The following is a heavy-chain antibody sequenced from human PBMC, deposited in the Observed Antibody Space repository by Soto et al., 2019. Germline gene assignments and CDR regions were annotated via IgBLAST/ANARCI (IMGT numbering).Heavy chain of an antibody. CDR1: GFTFSSFA. V-gene: IGHV3-23*01. CDR3: AKDLIYGDYSGRPFDS. D-gene: IGHD4-17*01. Sequence: EVQLLESGGGLVQPGGSLRLSCAASGFTFSSFAMSWVRQAPGKGLEWVSAIGSRGDSTYYADSVKGRFTISRDNSKNPLDLQMDRLRAEETAVYYWAKDLIYGDYSGRPFDSWGQGTLGTVSS. CDR2: IGSRGDST. J-gene: IGHJ4*02.